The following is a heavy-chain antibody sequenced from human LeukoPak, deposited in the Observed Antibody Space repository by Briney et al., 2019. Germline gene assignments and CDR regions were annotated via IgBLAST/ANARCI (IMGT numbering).Heavy chain of an antibody. J-gene: IGHJ4*02. CDR1: GFTFSGSA. D-gene: IGHD6-13*01. CDR3: TLSIAAAGTRDY. Sequence: PGGSLRLSRAASGFTFSGSAMHWVRQASGKGLEWVGRIRSKANSYATAYAASVKGRFTISRDDSKNTAYLQMNSLKTEDTAVYYCTLSIAAAGTRDYWGQGTLVTVSS. V-gene: IGHV3-73*01. CDR2: IRSKANSYAT.